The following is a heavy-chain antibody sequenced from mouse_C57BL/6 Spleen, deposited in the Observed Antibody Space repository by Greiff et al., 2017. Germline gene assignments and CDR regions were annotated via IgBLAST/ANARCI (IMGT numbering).Heavy chain of an antibody. Sequence: EVLLVESGGGLVQPKGSLKLSCAASGFTFNTYAMHWVRQAPGQGLEWVARIRRKSSNYATYYADSVKDRFTISRDESQSMLYRQMNNLKTEDTAMYYCVRDLYYGYAPAWFAYWGQGTLVTVSA. CDR1: GFTFNTYA. CDR3: VRDLYYGYAPAWFAY. V-gene: IGHV10-3*01. CDR2: IRRKSSNYAT. J-gene: IGHJ3*01. D-gene: IGHD2-2*01.